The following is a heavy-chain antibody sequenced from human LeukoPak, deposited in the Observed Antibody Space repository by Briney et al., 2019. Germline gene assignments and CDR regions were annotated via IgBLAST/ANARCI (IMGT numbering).Heavy chain of an antibody. Sequence: GGSLRLSCAASGFTFSTFSMNWVRQTPGKGLEWVSAISGSGSDIYYADSVKGRFTISRDNPKRSLYLQMNNLSGEDTAVYYCVRDKDWYFDYWGQGTQVTVS. CDR1: GFTFSTFS. D-gene: IGHD3/OR15-3a*01. J-gene: IGHJ4*02. V-gene: IGHV3-21*01. CDR2: ISGSGSDI. CDR3: VRDKDWYFDY.